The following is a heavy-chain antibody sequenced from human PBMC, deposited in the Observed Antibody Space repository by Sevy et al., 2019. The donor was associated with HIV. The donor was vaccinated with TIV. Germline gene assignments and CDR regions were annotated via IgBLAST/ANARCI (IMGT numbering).Heavy chain of an antibody. J-gene: IGHJ4*02. Sequence: GSLRLSCEVSGFTFSTYWMTWVRQAPGKGLEWVANIKQDGTETSYVDSVRGRFTISRDNAKKSLYLQLDNLRVEDTAVYYCTRALADWGSFHYSLWSQGTLVTVSS. CDR3: TRALADWGSFHYSL. CDR2: IKQDGTET. D-gene: IGHD3-16*02. CDR1: GFTFSTYW. V-gene: IGHV3-7*01.